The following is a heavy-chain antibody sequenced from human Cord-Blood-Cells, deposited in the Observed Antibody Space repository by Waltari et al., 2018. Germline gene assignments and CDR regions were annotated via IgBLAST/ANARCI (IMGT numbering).Heavy chain of an antibody. CDR3: ARDLPDYYGSAFDY. V-gene: IGHV1-69*01. D-gene: IGHD3-10*01. CDR1: GGTFSSYA. J-gene: IGHJ4*02. Sequence: QVQLVQSGAEVKKPGSSVKVSCKASGGTFSSYAISWVRQAPGQGLGWMGGIIPIFGTANDEQKFQGRVTITADESTSTVYMELSSLRSEDTAVYYCARDLPDYYGSAFDYWGQGTLVTVSS. CDR2: IIPIFGTA.